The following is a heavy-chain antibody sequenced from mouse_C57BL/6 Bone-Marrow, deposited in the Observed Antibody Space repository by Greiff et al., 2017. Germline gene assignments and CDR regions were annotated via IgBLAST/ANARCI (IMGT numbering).Heavy chain of an antibody. CDR2: IYPRDGST. CDR3: AREGGTTVGEGFAY. V-gene: IGHV1-85*01. D-gene: IGHD1-1*01. J-gene: IGHJ3*01. CDR1: GYTFTSYD. Sequence: VKLMESGPELVKPGASVKLSCKASGYTFTSYDINWVKQRPGQGLEWIGWIYPRDGSTKYNEKFKGKATLTVDTSSSTAYMELHSLTSEDSAVYFCAREGGTTVGEGFAYWGQGTLVTVSA.